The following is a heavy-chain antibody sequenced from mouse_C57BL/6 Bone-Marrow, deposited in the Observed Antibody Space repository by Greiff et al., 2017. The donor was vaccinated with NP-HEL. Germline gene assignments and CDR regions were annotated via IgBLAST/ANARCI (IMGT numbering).Heavy chain of an antibody. CDR3: TRDQVEGWLLAWFAY. CDR1: GFTFSSYA. Sequence: EVQRVESGEGLVKPGGSLKLSCAASGFTFSSYAMSWVRQTPEKRLEWVAYISSGGDYIYYADTVKGRFTISRDNARNTLYLQMSSLKSEDTAMYYCTRDQVEGWLLAWFAYWGQGTLVTVSA. J-gene: IGHJ3*01. V-gene: IGHV5-9-1*02. D-gene: IGHD2-3*01. CDR2: ISSGGDYI.